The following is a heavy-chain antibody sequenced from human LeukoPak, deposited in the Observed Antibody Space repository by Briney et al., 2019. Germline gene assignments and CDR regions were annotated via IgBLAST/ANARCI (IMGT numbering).Heavy chain of an antibody. D-gene: IGHD3-10*01. Sequence: GGSLRLSCAASGFTFSSYGMHWVRQAPGKGLEWVAFIRYDGSNKYYADSAKGRFTISRDNSKNTLYLQMNSLRAEDTAVYYCATVGYGSGSNLFGDYFDYWGQGTLVSVSS. CDR2: IRYDGSNK. CDR3: ATVGYGSGSNLFGDYFDY. J-gene: IGHJ4*02. V-gene: IGHV3-30*02. CDR1: GFTFSSYG.